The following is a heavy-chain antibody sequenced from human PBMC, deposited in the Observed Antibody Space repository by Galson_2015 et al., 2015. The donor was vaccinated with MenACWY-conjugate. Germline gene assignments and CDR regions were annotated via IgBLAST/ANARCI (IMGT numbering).Heavy chain of an antibody. CDR3: ARKEFISSVYYFDS. J-gene: IGHJ4*02. Sequence: SLRLSCAASGFTFSNYAMSWVRQAPGKGLEWVSLISTSGATYYADSVKGRFTISRDSSQNTLFLEMNSLRAEDTAVYYCARKEFISSVYYFDSWGQGTLVTVSS. CDR1: GFTFSNYA. CDR2: ISTSGAT. D-gene: IGHD6-6*01. V-gene: IGHV3-23*01.